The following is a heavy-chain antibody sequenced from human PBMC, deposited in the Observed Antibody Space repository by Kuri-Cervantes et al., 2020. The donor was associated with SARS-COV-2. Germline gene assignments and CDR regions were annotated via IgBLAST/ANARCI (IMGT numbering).Heavy chain of an antibody. Sequence: GGSLRLSCKGSGYSFTSYWIGWVRQMPGKGLEWMGIIYPGDSDTRYSPSFQGQVTISADKSISTAYLQWSSLKASDTAMYYCARLRGYCSSTSCHSYYYYGMDVWGQGTTVTVSS. CDR2: IYPGDSDT. CDR3: ARLRGYCSSTSCHSYYYYGMDV. V-gene: IGHV5-51*01. D-gene: IGHD2-2*02. J-gene: IGHJ6*02. CDR1: GYSFTSYW.